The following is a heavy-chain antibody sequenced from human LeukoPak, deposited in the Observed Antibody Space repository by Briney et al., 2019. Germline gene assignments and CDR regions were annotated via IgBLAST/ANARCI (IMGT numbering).Heavy chain of an antibody. CDR2: IIIDGRVT. CDR1: GFTSTSYC. Sequence: RGSLRLSCAASGFTSTSYCMHWVRPGPERGLVRVSRIIIDGRVTNYADSVKGRFTIYRDNAKNTLYLQMNSLRAEDTAVYYCARGFSEKDYGSGTKGSFDYWGQGTLVSVSS. CDR3: ARGFSEKDYGSGTKGSFDY. J-gene: IGHJ4*02. D-gene: IGHD3-10*01. V-gene: IGHV3-74*01.